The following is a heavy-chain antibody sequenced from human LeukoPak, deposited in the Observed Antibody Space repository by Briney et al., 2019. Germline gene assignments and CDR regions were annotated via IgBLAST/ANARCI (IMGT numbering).Heavy chain of an antibody. CDR1: GFTFSRNS. CDR3: ASEAYCGGDCYSDY. V-gene: IGHV3-66*01. Sequence: GGSLRLSCAASGFTFSRNSMNWVRQAPGKGLEWVSVIYSGGSTYYADSVKGRFTISRDNSKNTLYLQMNSLRAEDTAVYYCASEAYCGGDCYSDYWGQGTLVTVSS. CDR2: IYSGGST. D-gene: IGHD2-21*02. J-gene: IGHJ4*02.